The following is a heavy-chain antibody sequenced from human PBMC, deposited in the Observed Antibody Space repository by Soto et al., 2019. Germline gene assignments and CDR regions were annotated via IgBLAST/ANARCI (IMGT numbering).Heavy chain of an antibody. V-gene: IGHV1-18*01. CDR2: ISAYNGNT. CDR3: ARDGLWQWTAYFDD. J-gene: IGHJ4*02. Sequence: ASVKVSCKASGYTFTSYGIGWVRQAPGQGLEWMGWISAYNGNTNYAQKLQGRVTMTTDTSTSTAYMELRSLRSDDTAVYYCARDGLWQWTAYFDDWGQGTLVTVSS. D-gene: IGHD6-19*01. CDR1: GYTFTSYG.